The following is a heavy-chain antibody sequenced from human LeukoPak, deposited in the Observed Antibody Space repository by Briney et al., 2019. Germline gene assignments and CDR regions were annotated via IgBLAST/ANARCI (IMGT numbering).Heavy chain of an antibody. D-gene: IGHD3-22*01. CDR1: GFTFNNYW. V-gene: IGHV3-74*01. CDR3: AKGRGYYDSSGPYYFDY. CDR2: IENNGRST. J-gene: IGHJ4*02. Sequence: SGGSLRLSCEASGFTFNNYWMHWVRQSPGKGLVWVSHIENNGRSTKYADSVKGRFTISRDNSKNTLYLQMNSLRAEDTAVYYCAKGRGYYDSSGPYYFDYWGQGTLVTVSS.